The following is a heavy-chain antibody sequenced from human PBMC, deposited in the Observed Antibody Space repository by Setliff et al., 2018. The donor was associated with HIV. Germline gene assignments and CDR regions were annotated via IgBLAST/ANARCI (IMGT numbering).Heavy chain of an antibody. CDR3: AKDSRGGFYYFDY. Sequence: NPGGSLRLSCAASGFILSDYYMSWIRQAPGKGLEWVSCISSAGSTIYYGDSVKGRFTISRDNAKNSLYLQMNSLRAEDTALYYCAKDSRGGFYYFDYWGQGTLVTVSS. J-gene: IGHJ4*02. CDR1: GFILSDYY. V-gene: IGHV3-11*01. CDR2: ISSAGSTI. D-gene: IGHD3-16*01.